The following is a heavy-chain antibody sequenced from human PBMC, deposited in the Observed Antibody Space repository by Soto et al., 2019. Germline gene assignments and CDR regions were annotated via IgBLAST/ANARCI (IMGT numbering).Heavy chain of an antibody. CDR2: ITSTGGRA. V-gene: IGHV3-23*01. D-gene: IGHD1-7*01. CDR1: GFTFTTYA. J-gene: IGHJ6*02. CDR3: AKVRTSLGFSHFYYGMDV. Sequence: DVQLLESGGGLVQPGESLRLSCVASGFTFTTYALAWVRQAPGKGLDWVSTITSTGGRAYYADSVEGRFTISRDSSENTLYLHMNNLRSEDTAVYYCAKVRTSLGFSHFYYGMDVWGQGTSVIVSS.